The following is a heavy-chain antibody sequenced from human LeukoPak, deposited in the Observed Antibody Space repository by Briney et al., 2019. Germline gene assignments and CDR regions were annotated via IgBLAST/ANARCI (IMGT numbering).Heavy chain of an antibody. D-gene: IGHD1-7*01. Sequence: SEPLSLTCTVSGGSVSSYYWSWIRQPPGKGLEWIGYIYYSGSTNYNPSLKSRATISVDTSKNQFSLELSSVTAADTAVYHCARDNWNYGSSMDVWGQGTTVTLSS. J-gene: IGHJ6*02. CDR3: ARDNWNYGSSMDV. V-gene: IGHV4-59*02. CDR1: GGSVSSYY. CDR2: IYYSGST.